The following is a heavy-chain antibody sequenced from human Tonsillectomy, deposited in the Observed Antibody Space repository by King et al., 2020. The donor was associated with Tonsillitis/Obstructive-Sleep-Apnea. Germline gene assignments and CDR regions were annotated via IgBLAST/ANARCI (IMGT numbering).Heavy chain of an antibody. D-gene: IGHD2-21*01. CDR1: GGTFSGYA. J-gene: IGHJ4*02. V-gene: IGHV1-69*01. Sequence: QLVQSGAEVKKPGSSVKVSCKASGGTFSGYAISWVRQAPGQGLEWMGGIIPIFGTANYAQKFQGRVTITADESTSTAYMELSSLRSEDTAVYYCARGVAYCGGDCYPRGLFDYWGQGTLVTVSS. CDR3: ARGVAYCGGDCYPRGLFDY. CDR2: IIPIFGTA.